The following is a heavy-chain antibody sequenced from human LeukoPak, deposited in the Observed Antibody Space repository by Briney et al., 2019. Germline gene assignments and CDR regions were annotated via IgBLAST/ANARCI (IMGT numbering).Heavy chain of an antibody. Sequence: EASVKVSCKASGGTFSSYAISWVRQAPGQGLEWMGGIIPIFGTANYAQKFQGRVTITADESTSTAYMELSSLRSDDTAVYYCARGGDFWSGYFSPTDYWGQGTLVTVSS. V-gene: IGHV1-69*13. J-gene: IGHJ4*02. CDR1: GGTFSSYA. CDR3: ARGGDFWSGYFSPTDY. D-gene: IGHD3-3*01. CDR2: IIPIFGTA.